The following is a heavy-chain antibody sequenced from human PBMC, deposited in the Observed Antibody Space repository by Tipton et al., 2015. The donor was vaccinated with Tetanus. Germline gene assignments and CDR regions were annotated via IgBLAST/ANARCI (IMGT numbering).Heavy chain of an antibody. CDR1: GGSISSYY. V-gene: IGHV4-59*01. D-gene: IGHD6-13*01. CDR3: ARGGITAAGILYY. CDR2: IYYSGST. J-gene: IGHJ4*02. Sequence: TLSLTCTVSGGSISSYYWSWIRQPPGKGLEWIGYIYYSGSTNYNPSLKSRVTISVDTSKNQFSLNLSSVTAADTAVYYCARGGITAAGILYYWGQGTLVTVSS.